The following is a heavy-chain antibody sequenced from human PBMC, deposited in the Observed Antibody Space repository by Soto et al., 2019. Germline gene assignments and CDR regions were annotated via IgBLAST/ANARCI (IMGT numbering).Heavy chain of an antibody. CDR3: ARGPPPGDIPPYYSGMDV. Sequence: SETRSLTCAVSGYSISSGYYWGWIRQPPGTGLEWIGNIYHSGSTYYNPSLKSRVTISVDTSKNQFSLKLSSVTAADTAVYYCARGPPPGDIPPYYSGMDVWGQGTTVTVSS. D-gene: IGHD3-10*01. CDR1: GYSISSGYY. J-gene: IGHJ6*02. V-gene: IGHV4-38-2*01. CDR2: IYHSGST.